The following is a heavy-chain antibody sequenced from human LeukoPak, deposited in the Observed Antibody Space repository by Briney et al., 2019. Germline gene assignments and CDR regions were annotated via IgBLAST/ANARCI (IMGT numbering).Heavy chain of an antibody. J-gene: IGHJ1*01. CDR3: ARRNGWYPYFQH. CDR2: FYHGGST. D-gene: IGHD6-19*01. V-gene: IGHV4-38-2*02. CDR1: GYSISSGSY. Sequence: SETLSLTCTVSGYSISSGSYWGWIWQPPGRGLEWIGSFYHGGSTYYNPSLESRVTISEDTSKNQFSLKLSSVTAADTAVYYCARRNGWYPYFQHWGQGTLVTVSS.